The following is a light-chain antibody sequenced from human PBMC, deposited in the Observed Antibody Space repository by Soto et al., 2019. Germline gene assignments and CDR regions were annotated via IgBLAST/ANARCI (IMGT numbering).Light chain of an antibody. V-gene: IGKV1-5*03. Sequence: DIQMTQSPSTLSASVGDRVTIPCRGSQSIGRWLAWYQQKPGKDPRLLIYKASTLEIGVTSRFSGSGSGTEFTLTISSLQPDDVAIYYCQQYNDYSWTFGQGTKVDIK. J-gene: IGKJ1*01. CDR3: QQYNDYSWT. CDR1: QSIGRW. CDR2: KAS.